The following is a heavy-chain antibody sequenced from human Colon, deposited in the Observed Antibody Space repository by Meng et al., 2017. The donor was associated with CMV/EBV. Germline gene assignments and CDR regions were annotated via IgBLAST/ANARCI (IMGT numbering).Heavy chain of an antibody. D-gene: IGHD6-13*01. CDR1: GITMSNSW. J-gene: IGHJ4*02. CDR2: IKGDGSEI. Sequence: VYLVESGGGLVQPGGSLRLSCGVSGITMSNSWMSWVRQAPAKGLEWVANIKGDGSEIQYVDSVKGRFTVSRDNTKNSLYLQMNILKTEDTAVYYCVRGSSSFWGQGTLVTVSS. CDR3: VRGSSSF. V-gene: IGHV3-7*04.